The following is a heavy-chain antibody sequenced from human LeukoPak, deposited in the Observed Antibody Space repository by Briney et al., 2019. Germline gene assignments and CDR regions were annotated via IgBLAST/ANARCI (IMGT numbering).Heavy chain of an antibody. CDR2: ISSSSSYI. CDR3: ARGTDHYYDSSGYYQNPDAFDI. J-gene: IGHJ3*02. V-gene: IGHV3-21*01. CDR1: GFTFSSYS. D-gene: IGHD3-22*01. Sequence: GGSLRLSCAASGFTFSSYSMNWVRQAPGKGLEWVSSISSSSSYIYYADSVKGRFTISRDNAKNSLYLQMNSLRAEDTAVYYCARGTDHYYDSSGYYQNPDAFDIWGQGTMVTVSS.